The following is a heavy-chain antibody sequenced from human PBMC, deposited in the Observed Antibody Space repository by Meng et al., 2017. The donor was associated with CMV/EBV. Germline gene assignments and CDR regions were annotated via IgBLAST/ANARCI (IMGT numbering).Heavy chain of an antibody. Sequence: SETLSLTCAIYGGSISEYYWAWIRQAPAKGLEWIGEINHRGVTNTNPSLASRATLSIDTSKNQFSLKLISMTAVDTAMYYCARPPDVVDGGLVTGNWVDPWGQGTLVTVSS. D-gene: IGHD5-18*01. V-gene: IGHV4-34*04. J-gene: IGHJ5*02. CDR3: ARPPDVVDGGLVTGNWVDP. CDR1: GGSISEYY. CDR2: INHRGVT.